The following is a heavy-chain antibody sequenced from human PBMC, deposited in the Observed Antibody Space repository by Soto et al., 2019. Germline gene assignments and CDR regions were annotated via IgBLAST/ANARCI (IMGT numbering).Heavy chain of an antibody. V-gene: IGHV6-1*01. CDR1: GDSVSSNSAA. J-gene: IGHJ4*02. D-gene: IGHD6-19*01. CDR2: TYYRSKWHN. CDR3: AGQHQWLDS. Sequence: SQTLSLTCAISGDSVSSNSAAWNWIRQSPSRGLEWLGRTYYRSKWHNDYAVSVKSRIIIKPDTSKNQFSLQLTSVTPEDMAVYYCAGQHQWLDSWGQGTLVTVSS.